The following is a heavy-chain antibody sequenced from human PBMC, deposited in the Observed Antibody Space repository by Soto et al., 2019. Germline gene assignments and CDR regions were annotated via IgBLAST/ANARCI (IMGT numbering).Heavy chain of an antibody. V-gene: IGHV4-31*03. Sequence: QVQLQESGPGLVKPSQTLSLTCTVSDGSISSGGYYWSWIRQHPGKGLEWIGYIYYSGSTYYNPSLKSRVTISVDTSKNQFSLKLSSVTAADTAVYYCARGPPEPGMEALDYWGQGTLVTVSS. D-gene: IGHD1-1*01. J-gene: IGHJ4*02. CDR1: DGSISSGGYY. CDR2: IYYSGST. CDR3: ARGPPEPGMEALDY.